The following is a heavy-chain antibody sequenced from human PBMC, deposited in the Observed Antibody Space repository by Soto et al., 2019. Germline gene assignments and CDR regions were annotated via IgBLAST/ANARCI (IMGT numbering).Heavy chain of an antibody. Sequence: GGSLRLSCAASGFTFSSYSMNWVRQAPGKGLEWVSYISSSSSTIYYADSGKGRFTISRDKAKNSLYLQMNSLRDEDTAVYYCARDALYYYGSGSYPAHWYFDLWGRGTLVTVSS. J-gene: IGHJ2*01. D-gene: IGHD3-10*01. CDR3: ARDALYYYGSGSYPAHWYFDL. CDR1: GFTFSSYS. V-gene: IGHV3-48*02. CDR2: ISSSSSTI.